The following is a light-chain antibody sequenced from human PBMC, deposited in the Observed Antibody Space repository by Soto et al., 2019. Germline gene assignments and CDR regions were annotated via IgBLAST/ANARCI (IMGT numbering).Light chain of an antibody. V-gene: IGKV1-33*01. CDR1: QDISNY. CDR2: AAS. Sequence: DIQMTQSPSSLSASVGDRVTITCQASQDISNYLNWYQQKPGKAPTLLIYAASNLETGVPARFSGSGSGTDFTFTISSLQPEDIATYYCQQYDNPPYTFGQGTKLEIK. CDR3: QQYDNPPYT. J-gene: IGKJ2*01.